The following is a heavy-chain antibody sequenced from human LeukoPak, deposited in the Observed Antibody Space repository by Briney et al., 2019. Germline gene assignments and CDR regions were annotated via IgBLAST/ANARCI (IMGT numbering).Heavy chain of an antibody. D-gene: IGHD4-17*01. J-gene: IGHJ4*02. V-gene: IGHV3-48*01. CDR1: GFTFSSYS. CDR3: AREGDYGEGKN. Sequence: GGSLRLSCAASGFTFSSYSMNWVRQAPGKGLEWVSYISSSSSTIYYADSVKGRFTISRDNAKNSLYLQMNSLRAEDTAGYYCAREGDYGEGKNWGQGTLVTVSS. CDR2: ISSSSSTI.